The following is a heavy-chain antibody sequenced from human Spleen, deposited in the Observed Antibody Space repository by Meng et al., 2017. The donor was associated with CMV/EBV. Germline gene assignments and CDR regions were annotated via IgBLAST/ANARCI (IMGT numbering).Heavy chain of an antibody. CDR1: GFTVSSKY. CDR3: ARDGYSSSWTPHSWFDP. Sequence: GGSLRLSCAASGFTVSSKYMSWVRQAPGKGLEWVSVIYSGGTTYYADSVKGRFTISRDNSKNTLYLQMNSLRVEDTAVYYCARDGYSSSWTPHSWFDPWGQGTLVTLL. CDR2: IYSGGTT. D-gene: IGHD6-13*01. J-gene: IGHJ5*02. V-gene: IGHV3-66*02.